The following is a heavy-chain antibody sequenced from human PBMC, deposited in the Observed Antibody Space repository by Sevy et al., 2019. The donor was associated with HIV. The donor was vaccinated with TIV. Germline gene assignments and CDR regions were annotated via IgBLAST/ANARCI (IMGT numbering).Heavy chain of an antibody. V-gene: IGHV3-48*03. J-gene: IGHJ4*02. Sequence: GGSLRLSCAASGFAFSSYDMHWVRQPPGKGLEWVLYITSSGTTINYADSVKGRFTISRDNAKNSLYLQMNSLRVEDTAVYYCARDLPPSATIVPHFDYWGQGTLVTVSS. CDR3: ARDLPPSATIVPHFDY. CDR2: ITSSGTTI. D-gene: IGHD1-26*01. CDR1: GFAFSSYD.